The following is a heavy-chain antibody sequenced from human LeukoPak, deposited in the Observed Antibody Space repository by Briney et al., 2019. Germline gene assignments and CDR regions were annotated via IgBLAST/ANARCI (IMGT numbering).Heavy chain of an antibody. CDR2: IRSKANSYAT. V-gene: IGHV3-73*01. J-gene: IGHJ4*02. D-gene: IGHD3-9*01. CDR3: TRQPRDDILTGYTNFDY. Sequence: GGSLRLSCAASGFTFSGSAMHWVRQASGKGLEWVGRIRSKANSYATAYAASVKGRFTISRDDSKNTAYLQMNSLKTEDTAVYYCTRQPRDDILTGYTNFDYWGQGTLVTVSS. CDR1: GFTFSGSA.